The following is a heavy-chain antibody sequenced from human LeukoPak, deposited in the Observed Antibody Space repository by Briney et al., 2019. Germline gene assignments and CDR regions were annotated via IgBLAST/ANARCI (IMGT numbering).Heavy chain of an antibody. J-gene: IGHJ3*02. CDR3: ARDRGANYGDSENAFDI. CDR2: IYHSGST. V-gene: IGHV4-4*02. Sequence: SETLSLTCAVSGGSISSSNWWSWVRQPPGKGLEWIGEIYHSGSTNYNPSLKSRVTISVDKSKNQFSLKLSSVTAADTAVYYCARDRGANYGDSENAFDIWGQGTMVTVSS. D-gene: IGHD4-17*01. CDR1: GGSISSSNW.